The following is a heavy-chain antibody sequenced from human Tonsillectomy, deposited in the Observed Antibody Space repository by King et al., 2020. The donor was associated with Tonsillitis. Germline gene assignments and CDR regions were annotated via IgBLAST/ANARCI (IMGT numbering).Heavy chain of an antibody. V-gene: IGHV3-23*04. J-gene: IGHJ3*02. CDR1: GFTFSSYA. Sequence: VQLVESGGGLAQPGGSLRLSCAASGFTFSSYAMSWVRQAPEKGLEWVSSISGSGGSTYYADSVKGRFTISRDNSKNTLSLQMNSLRAGDTAVYYCAKVVYGSGSYSSDAFDIWGQGTMVTVSS. CDR3: AKVVYGSGSYSSDAFDI. D-gene: IGHD3-10*01. CDR2: ISGSGGST.